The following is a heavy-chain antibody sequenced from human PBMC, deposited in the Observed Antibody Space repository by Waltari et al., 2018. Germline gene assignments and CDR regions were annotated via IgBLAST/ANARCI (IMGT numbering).Heavy chain of an antibody. Sequence: EVQLVESGGGLVQPGESLRLSCAASGFPFHNYWMHWVRQVPGEGLVWGSRNSSDGRTTNYADYVKGRFTIARDNAKSTLYLQMNSLRVDDTAVYYCIRGWIDNSRIYWGQGTLVTVSS. CDR1: GFPFHNYW. J-gene: IGHJ4*02. CDR2: NSSDGRTT. CDR3: IRGWIDNSRIY. D-gene: IGHD1-20*01. V-gene: IGHV3-74*01.